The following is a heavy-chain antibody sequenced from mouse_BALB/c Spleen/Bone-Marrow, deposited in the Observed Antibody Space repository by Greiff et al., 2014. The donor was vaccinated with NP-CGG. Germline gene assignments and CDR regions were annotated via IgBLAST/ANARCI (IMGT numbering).Heavy chain of an antibody. CDR1: GYTFTSYD. J-gene: IGHJ2*01. Sequence: LVESGPELVKPGALVKISCKASGYTFTSYDINWVKQRPGQGLEWIGWVYPGDGSTKYNEKFKGKATLTADKSSSTAYMQLSSLTSESSAVYFCSRSDDGFPYSFDHWGQGTTLTVSS. V-gene: IGHV1S33*01. CDR3: SRSDDGFPYSFDH. CDR2: VYPGDGST. D-gene: IGHD2-3*01.